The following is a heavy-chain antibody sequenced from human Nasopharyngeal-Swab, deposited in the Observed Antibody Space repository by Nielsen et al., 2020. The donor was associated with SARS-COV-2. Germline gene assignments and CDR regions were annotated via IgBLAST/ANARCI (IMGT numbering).Heavy chain of an antibody. CDR3: AGPYYDYVWGSYQFDY. CDR2: ISGSGGST. D-gene: IGHD3-16*02. V-gene: IGHV3-23*01. Sequence: GESLKISCAASGFTFSSYAMSWVRQAPGKGLEWVSAISGSGGSTYYADSVKGRFTISRDNSKNTLYLQMNSLRAEDTAVYYCAGPYYDYVWGSYQFDYWGQGTLVTVSS. J-gene: IGHJ4*02. CDR1: GFTFSSYA.